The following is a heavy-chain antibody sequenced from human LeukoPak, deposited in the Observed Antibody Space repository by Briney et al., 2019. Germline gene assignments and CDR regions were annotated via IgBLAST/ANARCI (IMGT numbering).Heavy chain of an antibody. D-gene: IGHD1-26*01. J-gene: IGHJ5*02. CDR2: IYLSGST. CDR3: ARWGGGP. CDR1: GGSISSYY. V-gene: IGHV4-59*08. Sequence: ETLSLTCTVSGGSISSYYWSWIRQPPGKGLEWIGYIYLSGSTNDHPSHKSRVAISVDTPKNQFSLKLSSVTAADTAVYYCARWGGGPWGQGTLDRVSS.